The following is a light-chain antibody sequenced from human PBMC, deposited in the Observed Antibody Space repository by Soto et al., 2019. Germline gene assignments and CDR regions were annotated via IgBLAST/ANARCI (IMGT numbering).Light chain of an antibody. CDR3: QYYGNSPLT. Sequence: EVVLTQSPVALSLSPGERATLSCRASQSVSSNLAWYQQKPGQAPRLLIYGAFNRATGIPDRFSGGGSGTDFTLTITRLEPEDFAVYYCQYYGNSPLTFGQGTKVDIK. CDR1: QSVSSN. J-gene: IGKJ1*01. V-gene: IGKV3-20*01. CDR2: GAF.